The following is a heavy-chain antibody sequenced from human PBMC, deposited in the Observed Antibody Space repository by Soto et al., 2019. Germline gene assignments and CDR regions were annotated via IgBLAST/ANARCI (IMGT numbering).Heavy chain of an antibody. V-gene: IGHV4-30-4*01. D-gene: IGHD2-2*01. J-gene: IGHJ5*02. Sequence: QVQLQESGPGLVKPSQTLSLTCTVSGGSISSGDYYWSWIRQPPGKGLEWIGYIYYSGSTYYNPSLKSRVIISVDTSKNQFSLKLSSVTAADTAVYYCARVFHCSSTSCYWFVGNWFDPWGQGTLVTVSS. CDR3: ARVFHCSSTSCYWFVGNWFDP. CDR2: IYYSGST. CDR1: GGSISSGDYY.